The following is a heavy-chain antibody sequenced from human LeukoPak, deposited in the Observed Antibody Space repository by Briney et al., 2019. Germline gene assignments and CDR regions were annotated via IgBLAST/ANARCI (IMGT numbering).Heavy chain of an antibody. Sequence: SVKVSCKASGGTFSSYAISWVRQAPGQGLEWMGRIIPILGIANYAQKFQGRVTITADKSTSTVYMELSSLRSEDTAIYYCARGDRLSGYSAPVGDYWGQGTLVTVSS. CDR2: IIPILGIA. D-gene: IGHD3-9*01. J-gene: IGHJ4*02. CDR3: ARGDRLSGYSAPVGDY. V-gene: IGHV1-69*04. CDR1: GGTFSSYA.